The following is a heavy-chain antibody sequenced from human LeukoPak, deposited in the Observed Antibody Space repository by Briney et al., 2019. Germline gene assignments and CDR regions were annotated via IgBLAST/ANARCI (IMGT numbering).Heavy chain of an antibody. CDR1: GYTFTGYY. V-gene: IGHV1-2*02. J-gene: IGHJ6*02. CDR2: INPNSGGT. CDR3: ARADIVVVPAAIHYYGMDV. Sequence: ASVKVSCKASGYTFTGYYMHWVRQAPGQGLEWMGWINPNSGGTNYAQKFQGRVTMTRDTSISTAYMELSRLRSEDTAVYYCARADIVVVPAAIHYYGMDVWGQGTTVTVSS. D-gene: IGHD2-2*02.